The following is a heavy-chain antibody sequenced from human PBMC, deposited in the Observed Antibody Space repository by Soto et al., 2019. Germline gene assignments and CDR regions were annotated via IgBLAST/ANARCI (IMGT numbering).Heavy chain of an antibody. J-gene: IGHJ4*02. Sequence: SVKVSCKASGYTFTGYYMHWVRQAPGQGLEWMGWINPNSGGTNYAQKFQGRVTMTRDTSISTAYMELSRLRSDDTAVYYCASVGPRYCSSTSCKQFDYWGQGTLGTVSA. CDR3: ASVGPRYCSSTSCKQFDY. V-gene: IGHV1-2*02. D-gene: IGHD2-2*01. CDR2: INPNSGGT. CDR1: GYTFTGYY.